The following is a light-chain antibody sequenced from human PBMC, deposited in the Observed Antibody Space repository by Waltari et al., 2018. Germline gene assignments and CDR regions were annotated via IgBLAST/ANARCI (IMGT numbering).Light chain of an antibody. J-gene: IGKJ1*01. CDR3: QQLNSYPRT. V-gene: IGKV1-9*01. CDR2: AAS. Sequence: DIQLTQSPSFLSASVGDRVTITCRASQGINSNLAWYQQRPGKAPQLLIYAASTMQSGVSSTFSGSGSGTEFTLTISSLQPEDFATYYCQQLNSYPRTFGQGTKVEIK. CDR1: QGINSN.